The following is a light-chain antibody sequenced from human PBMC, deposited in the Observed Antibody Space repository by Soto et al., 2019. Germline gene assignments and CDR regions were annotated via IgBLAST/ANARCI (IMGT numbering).Light chain of an antibody. Sequence: DIRMTHSPSSLSASVGDRVTITCRASQSISRFLNWYQHKPGKAPELLMFAASNLESGVPSRFSGSGSGTEFTLTISSLQAEDFATYYCPQTDSTTHTIGQGIKVEIX. CDR2: AAS. CDR1: QSISRF. J-gene: IGKJ2*01. CDR3: PQTDSTTHT. V-gene: IGKV1-39*01.